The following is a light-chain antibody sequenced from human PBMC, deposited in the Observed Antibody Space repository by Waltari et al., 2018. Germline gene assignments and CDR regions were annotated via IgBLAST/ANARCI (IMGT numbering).Light chain of an antibody. CDR3: MQALQTPWT. CDR2: LGS. J-gene: IGKJ1*01. V-gene: IGKV2-28*01. Sequence: DILMTQSPLSLPVTPGEPASISCRSSQSLLHDNGNNYLDWYLQRPGQLPQLLIYLGSNRASGVPDRFSGSGSGTDFTLKISRVEAEDVGVYYCMQALQTPWTFGQGTKVEVK. CDR1: QSLLHDNGNNY.